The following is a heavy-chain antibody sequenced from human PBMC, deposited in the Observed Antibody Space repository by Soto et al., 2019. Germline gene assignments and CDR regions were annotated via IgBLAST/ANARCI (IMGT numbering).Heavy chain of an antibody. CDR1: GGSISSDGYY. Sequence: QVQLQESGPGLVKPSQTLSLTCTVSGGSISSDGYYWSWIRQHPGKGLEWIGYIYYSGSTYYNPPLKIRVTISVDTSKKQFSLKLSSVTAADTAVYYCARGGYYYAPDYWGQGTLVTVSS. CDR3: ARGGYYYAPDY. CDR2: IYYSGST. V-gene: IGHV4-31*03. D-gene: IGHD3-22*01. J-gene: IGHJ4*02.